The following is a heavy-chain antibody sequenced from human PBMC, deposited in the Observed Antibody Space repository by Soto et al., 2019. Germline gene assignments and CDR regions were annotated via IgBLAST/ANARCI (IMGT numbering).Heavy chain of an antibody. CDR3: AKMAASLYYYYMDV. Sequence: GASVKVSCKASGGTFSSYTISWVRQAPGQGLEWMGRIIPILGIANYAQKFQGRVTITADKSTSTAYMELSSLRAEDTAVYYCAKMAASLYYYYMDVWGKGSTVTVSS. D-gene: IGHD2-2*01. CDR1: GGTFSSYT. CDR2: IIPILGIA. J-gene: IGHJ6*03. V-gene: IGHV1-69*02.